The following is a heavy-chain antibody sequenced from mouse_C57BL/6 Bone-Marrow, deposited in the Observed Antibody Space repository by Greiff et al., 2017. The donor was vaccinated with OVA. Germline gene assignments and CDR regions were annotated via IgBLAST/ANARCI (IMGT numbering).Heavy chain of an antibody. Sequence: EVNVVESGGGLVQSGRSLRLSCATSGFTFSDFYMEWVRQAPGKGLEWIAASRNKANDYTTEYSASVKGRFIVSRDTSQSILYLQMNALRAEDTAIYYCARDASYDYDSDWYFDVWGTGTTVTVSS. J-gene: IGHJ1*03. D-gene: IGHD2-4*01. CDR2: SRNKANDYTT. CDR1: GFTFSDFY. V-gene: IGHV7-1*01. CDR3: ARDASYDYDSDWYFDV.